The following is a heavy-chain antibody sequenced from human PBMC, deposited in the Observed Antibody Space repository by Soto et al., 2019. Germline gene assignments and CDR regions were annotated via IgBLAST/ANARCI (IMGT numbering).Heavy chain of an antibody. D-gene: IGHD3-22*01. J-gene: IGHJ4*02. CDR2: ISSSSSYI. Sequence: LRLSCAASGFTFSSYSMNWVRQAPGKGLEWVSSISSSSSYIYYADSVKGRFTISRDNAKNSLYLQMNSLRAEDTAVYYCARAFNYYDSSGYYGYWGQGTLVTVSS. CDR1: GFTFSSYS. V-gene: IGHV3-21*01. CDR3: ARAFNYYDSSGYYGY.